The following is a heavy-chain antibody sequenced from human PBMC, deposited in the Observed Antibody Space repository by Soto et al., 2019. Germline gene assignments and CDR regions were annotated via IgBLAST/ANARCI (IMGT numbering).Heavy chain of an antibody. D-gene: IGHD3-10*01. J-gene: IGHJ4*02. CDR3: ARPHSLGSGPYWDT. V-gene: IGHV1-3*01. Sequence: ASVKVSCKASGYTFTNYGISWVRQAPGQGLEWVGWINPGNGDTTYSQKFQGRITITRDTSASTAYMELSSLRSEDTAVYYCARPHSLGSGPYWDTWGEGARVTVSS. CDR2: INPGNGDT. CDR1: GYTFTNYG.